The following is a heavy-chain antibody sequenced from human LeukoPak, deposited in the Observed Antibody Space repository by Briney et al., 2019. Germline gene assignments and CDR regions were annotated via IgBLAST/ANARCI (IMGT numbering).Heavy chain of an antibody. Sequence: GGSLRLSCAASGFTFSTYWMHWVRQAPGKELVGVSRIKNDGRSTAYAAFVKGRFTIFRDNAKNTLYLQMNSLSAENTAVYYCARDGGSERYKNGYFDSWGQGTLVTVSS. V-gene: IGHV3-74*03. CDR1: GFTFSTYW. J-gene: IGHJ4*02. CDR2: IKNDGRST. D-gene: IGHD1-14*01. CDR3: ARDGGSERYKNGYFDS.